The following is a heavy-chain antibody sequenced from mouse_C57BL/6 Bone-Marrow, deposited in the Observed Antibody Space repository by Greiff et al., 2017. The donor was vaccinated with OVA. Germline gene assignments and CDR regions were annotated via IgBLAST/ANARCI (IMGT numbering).Heavy chain of an antibody. Sequence: VKVVESGAELMKPGASVKLSCKATGYTFTGYWIEWVKQRPGHGLEWIGEILPGSGSTNYNEKFKGKATLTADTSSNTAYMQRSSLTTEDSAIYYCARRAYYSNFYWYFDVWGTGTTVTVSS. D-gene: IGHD2-5*01. CDR2: ILPGSGST. CDR1: GYTFTGYW. V-gene: IGHV1-9*01. J-gene: IGHJ1*03. CDR3: ARRAYYSNFYWYFDV.